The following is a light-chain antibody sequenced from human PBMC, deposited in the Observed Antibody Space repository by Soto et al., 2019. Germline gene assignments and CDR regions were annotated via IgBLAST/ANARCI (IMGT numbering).Light chain of an antibody. CDR2: DAS. CDR3: QQFSSYPLT. V-gene: IGKV3-20*01. Sequence: ENVLAQSPGTLSLSPGERATLSCSSSQTVSNRYVAWYQHKPGQAPRVLIYDASSRATGIPDRFSGGGSGTDFTLTISRLEPEDFAVYYCQQFSSYPLTFGGGTRWIS. CDR1: QTVSNRY. J-gene: IGKJ4*01.